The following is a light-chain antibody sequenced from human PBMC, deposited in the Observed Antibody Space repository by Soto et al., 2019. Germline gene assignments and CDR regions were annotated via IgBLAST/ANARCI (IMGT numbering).Light chain of an antibody. CDR3: QQRSNWPLT. V-gene: IGKV3-11*01. CDR2: TTS. J-gene: IGKJ4*01. Sequence: EIVLTQSPATLSLSPGDRAILSCRASQSISRHLAWYQQKPGQAPRLLIYTTSNRATGIPARFSGSGSGTDFTLTIGSLEPEDFAVYYCQQRSNWPLTFGGGTKVEIK. CDR1: QSISRH.